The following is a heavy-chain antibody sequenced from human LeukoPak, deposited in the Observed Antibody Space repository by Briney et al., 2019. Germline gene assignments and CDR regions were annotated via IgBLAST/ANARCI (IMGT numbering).Heavy chain of an antibody. D-gene: IGHD1-26*01. J-gene: IGHJ5*02. CDR1: GGSISSSGYY. CDR2: IYYSGST. V-gene: IGHV4-39*01. CDR3: ARHEYSGSYYGLSWFDP. Sequence: SETLSLACTVSGGSISSSGYYWGWIRQPPGKGLEWIASIYYSGSTYYNPSLKSRVTISVDTSKNQLSLKLSPLTAADTAVYYCARHEYSGSYYGLSWFDPWGQGTLVTVSS.